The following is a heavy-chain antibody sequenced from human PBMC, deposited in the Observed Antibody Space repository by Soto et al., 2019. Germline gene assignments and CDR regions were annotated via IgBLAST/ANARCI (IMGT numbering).Heavy chain of an antibody. CDR3: ATEWYTFGPGAV. CDR1: GGTFGSNA. J-gene: IGHJ3*01. V-gene: IGHV1-69*15. CDR2: IIPIFGTT. D-gene: IGHD1-1*01. Sequence: QVQLVQSETEVRKPGSSVKVSCRASGGTFGSNAISWVRQAPGQGLEWMGNIIPIFGTTKNALNFQGRVTITADESTNTAYMELSSLRSEDTGIYFCATEWYTFGPGAVWGQGTLVTVSS.